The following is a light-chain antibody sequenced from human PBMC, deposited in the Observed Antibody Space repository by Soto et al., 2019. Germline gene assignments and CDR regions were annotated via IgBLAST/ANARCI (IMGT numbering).Light chain of an antibody. J-gene: IGKJ2*02. CDR1: QSVSTY. CDR2: DTS. CDR3: QQYDNWPPCT. Sequence: EIVLTQSPAILSLSPGERATLSCRASQSVSTYLAWYQQKPGQAPRLLIYDTSNRASGVPARFSGSGSGTDFTLTISSLEPEDFAVYYCQQYDNWPPCTFGQGTKLEVK. V-gene: IGKV3-11*01.